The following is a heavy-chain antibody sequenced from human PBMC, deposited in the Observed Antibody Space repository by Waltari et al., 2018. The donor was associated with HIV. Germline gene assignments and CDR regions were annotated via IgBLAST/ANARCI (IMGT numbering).Heavy chain of an antibody. Sequence: EVQLLDSGGGWVQPGGSLRLSCAASGFTFGSFAMSWVSQAPGKGPEWVSGTSASGGTTYYADSVKGRFTISRDNSKNTLYLQMNRLRAEDTAVYYCAKAPLRRSSVGGEGPSHFEYWGQGTLVTVSS. CDR1: GFTFGSFA. D-gene: IGHD3-10*01. J-gene: IGHJ4*02. CDR2: TSASGGTT. CDR3: AKAPLRRSSVGGEGPSHFEY. V-gene: IGHV3-23*01.